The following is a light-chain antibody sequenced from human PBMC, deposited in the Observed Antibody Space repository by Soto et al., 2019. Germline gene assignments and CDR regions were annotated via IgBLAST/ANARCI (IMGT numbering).Light chain of an antibody. V-gene: IGKV1-39*01. CDR2: AAS. J-gene: IGKJ1*01. Sequence: DIQMTQSPSSLSASVGDRVTITCRASESFSNNLNWYQQKPGKAPKLLIYAASTLQSGVPSRFSGGGSGTDFTLTIGSLQPEDFTTYYCQQTYSTPRGAFGQGTKVEIK. CDR1: ESFSNN. CDR3: QQTYSTPRGA.